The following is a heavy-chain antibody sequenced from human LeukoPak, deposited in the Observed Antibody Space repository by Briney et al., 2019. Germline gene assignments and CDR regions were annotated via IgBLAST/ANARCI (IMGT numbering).Heavy chain of an antibody. CDR3: ARNPNNDAFDI. V-gene: IGHV1-2*04. Sequence: ASVKVSCKASGYTFTGYQMHWVRQAPGQGLEWMGWINPNSGGTNYAQKFQGWVTMTRDTSISTAYMELSRLRSDDTAVYYCARNPNNDAFDIWGQGTMVTVSS. CDR1: GYTFTGYQ. D-gene: IGHD1/OR15-1a*01. CDR2: INPNSGGT. J-gene: IGHJ3*02.